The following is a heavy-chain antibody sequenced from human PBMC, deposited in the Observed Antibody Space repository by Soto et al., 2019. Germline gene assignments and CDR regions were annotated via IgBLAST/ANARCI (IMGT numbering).Heavy chain of an antibody. CDR3: ARDGSTVETAMVSQYFYGMDV. CDR1: GYTFTRSG. CDR2: INAGNGNT. V-gene: IGHV1-3*01. Sequence: ASVKVSCKASGYTFTRSGISWVRQAPGQRLEWMGWINAGNGNTKYSQKFQGRVTITRDTSASTAYLELSSLTTEDTAVYYCARDGSTVETAMVSQYFYGMDVWGQGTTVTVSS. D-gene: IGHD5-18*01. J-gene: IGHJ6*02.